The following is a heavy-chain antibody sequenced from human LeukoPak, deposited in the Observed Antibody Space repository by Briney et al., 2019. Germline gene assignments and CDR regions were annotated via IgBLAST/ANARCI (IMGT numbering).Heavy chain of an antibody. CDR3: ARDEGPPHHFDY. J-gene: IGHJ4*02. CDR1: GGSISSYY. V-gene: IGHV4-59*01. Sequence: PSETLSLTCTVSGGSISSYYWSWIRQPPGKGLEWIGYIYYSGNTNYNPSLKSRVTISVDTSKSQFSLKLSSVTAADTAVYYCARDEGPPHHFDYWGQGTLVTVSS. CDR2: IYYSGNT.